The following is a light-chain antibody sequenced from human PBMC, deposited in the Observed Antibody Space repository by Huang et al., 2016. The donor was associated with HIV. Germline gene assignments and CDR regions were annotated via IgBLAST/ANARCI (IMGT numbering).Light chain of an antibody. CDR3: QQYNKWPLS. CDR1: QNVNNN. Sequence: EIGVTQSPATLSVFPGDSATLSCRASQNVNNNLAWYLQRHGQAPRLLIYEASTRATGVHARFSGSVSGTEFTLTINSLQSEDFAVYYCQQYNKWPLSFGGGTRVEI. CDR2: EAS. V-gene: IGKV3-15*01. J-gene: IGKJ4*01.